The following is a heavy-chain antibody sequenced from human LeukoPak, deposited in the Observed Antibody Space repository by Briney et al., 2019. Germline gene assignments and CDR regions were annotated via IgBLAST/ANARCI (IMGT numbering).Heavy chain of an antibody. J-gene: IGHJ6*03. V-gene: IGHV4-30-4*08. CDR2: IYYSGST. D-gene: IGHD2-2*01. Sequence: SQTLSLTCTVSGGSISSGDYYWSWIRQPPGKGLEWIGYIYYSGSTYYNPSLKSRVTISVDTSKNQFSLKLSSVTAADTAVYYCARVVRGYCSSTSCTEDYYYYMDVWGKGTTVTVSS. CDR3: ARVVRGYCSSTSCTEDYYYYMDV. CDR1: GGSISSGDYY.